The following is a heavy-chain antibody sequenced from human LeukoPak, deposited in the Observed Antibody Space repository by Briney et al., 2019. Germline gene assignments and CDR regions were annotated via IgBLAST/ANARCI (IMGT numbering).Heavy chain of an antibody. D-gene: IGHD2-2*02. CDR1: GYSISSGYY. CDR2: IYTSGST. V-gene: IGHV4-4*07. J-gene: IGHJ6*03. CDR3: AGRHCSSTSCYTLYYYYMDV. Sequence: SETLSLTCTVSGYSISSGYYWGWIRQPAGKGLEWIGRIYTSGSTNYNPSLKSRVTMSVDTSKNQFSLKLSSVTAADTAVYYCAGRHCSSTSCYTLYYYYMDVWGKGTTVTVSS.